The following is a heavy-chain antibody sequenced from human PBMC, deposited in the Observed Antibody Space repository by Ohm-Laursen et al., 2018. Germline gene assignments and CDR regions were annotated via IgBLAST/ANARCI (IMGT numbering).Heavy chain of an antibody. V-gene: IGHV3-7*04. CDR3: ARGGPMVRGVISN. J-gene: IGHJ4*02. CDR1: GFTFSSYW. CDR2: IKQDGSEK. D-gene: IGHD3-10*01. Sequence: SLRLSCAASGFTFSSYWMSWVRQAPGKGLEWVANIKQDGSEKYYVDSVKGRFTISRDNAKNSLYLQMNSLRAEDTAVYYCARGGPMVRGVISNWGQGTLVTVSS.